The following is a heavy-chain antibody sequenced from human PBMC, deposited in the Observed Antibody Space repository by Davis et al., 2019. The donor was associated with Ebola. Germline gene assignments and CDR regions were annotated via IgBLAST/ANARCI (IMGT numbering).Heavy chain of an antibody. CDR1: GFTFSSYW. CDR3: ARVPRITIFGVVIGHGMDV. V-gene: IGHV3-74*01. Sequence: PGGSLRLSCAASGFTFSSYWMHWVRQAPGKGLVWVSRINSDGSSTSYADSVKGRFTISRDNAKNTLYLQMNSLRAEDTAVYYCARVPRITIFGVVIGHGMDVWGQGTTVTVSS. CDR2: INSDGSST. J-gene: IGHJ6*02. D-gene: IGHD3-3*01.